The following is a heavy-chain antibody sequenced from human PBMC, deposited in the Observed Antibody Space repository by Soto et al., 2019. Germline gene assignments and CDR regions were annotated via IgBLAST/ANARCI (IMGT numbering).Heavy chain of an antibody. CDR1: GFTFSSYG. CDR3: ARTAVNTSPFDY. Sequence: GWSLRLSCAASGFTFSSYGMHWVRQAPGKGLEWVAVIWYDGSNKYYADSVKGRFTISRDNSKNTLYLQMNSLRAEDTAVYYCARTAVNTSPFDYWGQGTLVTVSS. V-gene: IGHV3-33*01. CDR2: IWYDGSNK. J-gene: IGHJ4*02. D-gene: IGHD6-19*01.